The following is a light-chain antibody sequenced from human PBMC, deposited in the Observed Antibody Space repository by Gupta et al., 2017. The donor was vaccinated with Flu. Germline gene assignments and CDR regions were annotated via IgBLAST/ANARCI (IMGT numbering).Light chain of an antibody. CDR3: SSYTSSYTYV. Sequence: QSALTQPPSVSGSPGQSVTISCTGTSSDIGTYNRVSWYQQPPGTAPKLIIYEVSNRPSGVPDRFSGSKSGNTASLTISGLQGEDEADYYCSSYTSSYTYVFGTGTKVTVL. CDR2: EVS. V-gene: IGLV2-18*02. CDR1: SSDIGTYNR. J-gene: IGLJ1*01.